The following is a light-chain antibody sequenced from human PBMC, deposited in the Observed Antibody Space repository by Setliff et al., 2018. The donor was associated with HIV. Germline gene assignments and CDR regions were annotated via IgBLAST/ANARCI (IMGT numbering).Light chain of an antibody. V-gene: IGKV4-1*01. Sequence: DIVMTQSPDSLAVSLGERATINCKSRQSVFYNSNNKNYLAWYQQKPGQPPKLLIYWASTRASGVPDRFSGSGSGTDFTLTISSLQAEDVAVYYCQQYFSTPQTFGQGTKVDNK. CDR1: QSVFYNSNNKNY. CDR3: QQYFSTPQT. J-gene: IGKJ1*01. CDR2: WAS.